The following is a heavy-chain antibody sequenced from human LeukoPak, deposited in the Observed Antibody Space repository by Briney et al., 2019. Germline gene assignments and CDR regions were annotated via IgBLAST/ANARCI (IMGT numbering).Heavy chain of an antibody. Sequence: GGSLRLSCAASGFTFSGSAMHWVRQASGKGLEWVGRIRSKANSYATAYAASVKGGFTISRDDSKNTAYLQMNSLKTEDTAVYYCTRPTTLNWFDPWGQGTLVTVSS. D-gene: IGHD1-14*01. J-gene: IGHJ5*02. CDR2: IRSKANSYAT. CDR3: TRPTTLNWFDP. V-gene: IGHV3-73*01. CDR1: GFTFSGSA.